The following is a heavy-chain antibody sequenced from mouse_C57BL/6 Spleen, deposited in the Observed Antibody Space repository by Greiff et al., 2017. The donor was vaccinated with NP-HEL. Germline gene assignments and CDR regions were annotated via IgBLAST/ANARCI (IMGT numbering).Heavy chain of an antibody. CDR1: GFTFSDYG. Sequence: EVQGVESGGGLVQPGGSLKLSCAASGFTFSDYGMAWVRQAPRKGPEWVAFISNLAYSIYYADTVTGRFTISRENAKNTLYREMSSLRSEDTAMYYWARSSYGYDVGAWFAYWGQGTLVTVSA. V-gene: IGHV5-15*01. D-gene: IGHD2-9*01. J-gene: IGHJ3*01. CDR2: ISNLAYSI. CDR3: ARSSYGYDVGAWFAY.